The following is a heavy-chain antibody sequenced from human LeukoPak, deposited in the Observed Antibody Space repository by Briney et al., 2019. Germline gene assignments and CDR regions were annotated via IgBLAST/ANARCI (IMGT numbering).Heavy chain of an antibody. J-gene: IGHJ6*02. D-gene: IGHD3-22*01. CDR1: GGSISVGDFY. CDR3: ARDSSPGPIVVIRSYYYYGMDV. Sequence: PSETLSLTCTVSGGSISVGDFYWSWIRQPPGKGLEWIGYIYYNGNTYYNPSLKSRVTISRDTSKNQFSLKLSSVTAADTAVYYCARDSSPGPIVVIRSYYYYGMDVWGQGTTVTVSS. CDR2: IYYNGNT. V-gene: IGHV4-30-4*01.